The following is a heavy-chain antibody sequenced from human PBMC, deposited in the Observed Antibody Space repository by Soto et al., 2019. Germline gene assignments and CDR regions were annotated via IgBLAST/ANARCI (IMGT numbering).Heavy chain of an antibody. D-gene: IGHD3-22*01. CDR3: ARSLKDYYDSSGYHNYYYGMDV. V-gene: IGHV6-1*01. Sequence: SQTLSLTCAISGDSVSSNSAAWNWIRQSPSRGLEWLGRTYYRSKWYNDYAVSVKSRIPINPDTSKNQFSLQLNSVTPEDTAVYYCARSLKDYYDSSGYHNYYYGMDVWGQGTTVTVSS. CDR2: TYYRSKWYN. CDR1: GDSVSSNSAA. J-gene: IGHJ6*02.